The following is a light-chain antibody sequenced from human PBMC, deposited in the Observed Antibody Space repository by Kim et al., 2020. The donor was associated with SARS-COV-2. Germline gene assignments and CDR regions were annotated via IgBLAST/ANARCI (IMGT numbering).Light chain of an antibody. V-gene: IGLV3-19*01. Sequence: SSELTQAPAVSVAMGQTVRITCQGDSLRKYYATWYQQKARQAPVLVFYGKDKRPSGVPDRFSGSTFGNTASLTITGAQAADEADYYCKSRDSRGTVVFGGGTKVTVL. J-gene: IGLJ2*01. CDR2: GKD. CDR1: SLRKYY. CDR3: KSRDSRGTVV.